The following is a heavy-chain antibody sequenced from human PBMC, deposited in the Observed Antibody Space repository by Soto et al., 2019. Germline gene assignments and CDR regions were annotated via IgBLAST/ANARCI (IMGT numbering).Heavy chain of an antibody. V-gene: IGHV1-46*04. J-gene: IGHJ4*02. CDR2: INPSGGST. CDR1: GYTFTSYY. Sequence: ASVKVSCKASGYTFTSYYMHCVRQAPGQGLEWMGMINPSGGSTRYAQKLQGRVTMTRDTSTSTVYMELSSLRSEDTAVYYCARDRCTNGVCYLFDYWGQGTLVTVSS. CDR3: ARDRCTNGVCYLFDY. D-gene: IGHD2-8*01.